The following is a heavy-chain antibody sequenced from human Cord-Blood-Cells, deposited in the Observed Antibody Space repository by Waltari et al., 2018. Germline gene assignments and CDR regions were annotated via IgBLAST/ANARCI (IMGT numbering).Heavy chain of an antibody. D-gene: IGHD3-3*01. CDR3: AYDFWSGYYTFDI. CDR2: TNAGNGNT. Sequence: QVQLVQSGAEVKKPGASVKVSCKASGYTFTSYAMDWLRQAPGKRLEWMGWTNAGNGNTKYSQKFQGRVTITRDTSASTAYMELSSLRSEDTAVYYCAYDFWSGYYTFDIWGQGIMVTVSS. CDR1: GYTFTSYA. J-gene: IGHJ3*02. V-gene: IGHV1-3*01.